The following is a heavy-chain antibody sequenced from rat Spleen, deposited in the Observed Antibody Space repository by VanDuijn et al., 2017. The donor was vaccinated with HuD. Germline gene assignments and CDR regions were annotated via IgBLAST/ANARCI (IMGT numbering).Heavy chain of an antibody. CDR3: TTEDYYSPLGYFDF. CDR1: GFTFSDYN. D-gene: IGHD1-2*01. J-gene: IGHJ1*01. CDR2: IIYDGSRT. Sequence: EVQLVESGGGLLQPGGSLKLSCAASGFTFSDYNMAWVRQAPKKGLEWVATIIYDGSRTYYRDSVKGRFTISRDNAKSTLYRQMDSLRSEDTATYYCTTEDYYSPLGYFDFWCPGTMVTVSS. V-gene: IGHV5S10*01.